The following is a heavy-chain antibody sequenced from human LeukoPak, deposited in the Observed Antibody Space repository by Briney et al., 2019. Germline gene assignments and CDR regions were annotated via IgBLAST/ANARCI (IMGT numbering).Heavy chain of an antibody. Sequence: ASVKVSCKASGGTFSSYAISWVRQAPGQGLEWMGRIIPILGIANYAQKFQGRVTITADKSTSTAYMELSSLRSEDTAVYYCAREGTVVTEEGSAIDYWGQGTLVTVSS. V-gene: IGHV1-69*04. D-gene: IGHD4-23*01. J-gene: IGHJ4*02. CDR3: AREGTVVTEEGSAIDY. CDR2: IIPILGIA. CDR1: GGTFSSYA.